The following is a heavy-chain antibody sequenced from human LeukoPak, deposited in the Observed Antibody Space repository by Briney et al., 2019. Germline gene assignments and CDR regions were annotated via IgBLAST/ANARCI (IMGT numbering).Heavy chain of an antibody. CDR3: AEGTGPRTN. J-gene: IGHJ4*02. V-gene: IGHV4-34*01. D-gene: IGHD1-1*01. CDR1: GGSFSGYY. Sequence: PSQTLSLTCAVYGGSFSGYYWSWIRQPPGKWLEWIGEINHSGSSNYNPSLKSRVTISVDTSKTQFSLKLSSVTAADTAVYYCAEGTGPRTNWGQGTLVTVSP. CDR2: INHSGSS.